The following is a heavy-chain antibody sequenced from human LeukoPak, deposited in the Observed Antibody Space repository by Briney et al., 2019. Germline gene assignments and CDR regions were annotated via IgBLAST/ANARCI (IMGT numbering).Heavy chain of an antibody. J-gene: IGHJ6*03. Sequence: SETLSLTCTVSGGSISSGDYYWSWIRQPPGKGLEWIGYIYYSGSTYYNPSLKSRVTLSVDTSKNQFSLKLSSVTAADTAVYYCARDPGYSYYYMDVWGKGTTVTVSS. CDR3: ARDPGYSYYYMDV. V-gene: IGHV4-30-4*01. CDR2: IYYSGST. D-gene: IGHD1-1*01. CDR1: GGSISSGDYY.